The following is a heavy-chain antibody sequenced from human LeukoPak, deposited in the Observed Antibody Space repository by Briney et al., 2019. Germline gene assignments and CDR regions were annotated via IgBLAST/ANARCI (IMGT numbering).Heavy chain of an antibody. Sequence: SETLSLTCTVSGGSISSTTYYWVWIRQPPGKGLDWIGSINYSGSTYYNPSLKSRVTISVDTSKNQFSLKLSSVTAADTAVYYCARVPSHFDYWGQGTLVTVSS. CDR1: GGSISSTTYY. CDR3: ARVPSHFDY. J-gene: IGHJ4*02. CDR2: INYSGST. V-gene: IGHV4-39*07.